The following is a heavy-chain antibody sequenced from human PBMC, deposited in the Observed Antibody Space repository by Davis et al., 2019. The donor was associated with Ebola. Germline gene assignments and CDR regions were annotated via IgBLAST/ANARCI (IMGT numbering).Heavy chain of an antibody. CDR3: ARGTYDYVWGSYRNWFDP. CDR2: INHSGST. J-gene: IGHJ5*02. Sequence: SQTLSLTCAVYGGSFSGYYWSWIRQPPGKGLEWIGEINHSGSTNYNPSLKSRVTISVDTSKNQFSLKLSSVTAADTAVYYCARGTYDYVWGSYRNWFDPWGQGTLVTVSS. CDR1: GGSFSGYY. D-gene: IGHD3-16*02. V-gene: IGHV4-34*01.